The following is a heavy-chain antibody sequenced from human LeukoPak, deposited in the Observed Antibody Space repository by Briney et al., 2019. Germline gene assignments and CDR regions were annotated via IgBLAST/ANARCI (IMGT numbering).Heavy chain of an antibody. Sequence: GGSLRLSCAASGFTVSSNYMSWVRQAPGKGLEWVSVIYSGGSTYYADSVKGRFTISRDNSKNTLYLQMNSLRAEDTAVYYCARDYYDSSGYYYFDYWGQGTLVTVSS. CDR1: GFTVSSNY. CDR3: ARDYYDSSGYYYFDY. J-gene: IGHJ4*02. D-gene: IGHD3-22*01. CDR2: IYSGGST. V-gene: IGHV3-66*01.